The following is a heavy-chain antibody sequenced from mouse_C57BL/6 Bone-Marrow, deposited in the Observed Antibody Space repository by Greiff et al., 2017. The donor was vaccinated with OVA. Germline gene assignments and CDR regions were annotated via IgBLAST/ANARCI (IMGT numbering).Heavy chain of an antibody. Sequence: QVQLKESGPELVKPGASVKISCTASGYAFSRSWMNWVKPRPGMGLEWIGRIYPGDGDTNYNGQFTGKAQLTADKSSSTAYMQLSSLTSEDSAVYFCARSGDSSFYAMDYWGQGTSVTGAS. CDR1: GYAFSRSW. V-gene: IGHV1-82*01. CDR2: IYPGDGDT. CDR3: ARSGDSSFYAMDY. D-gene: IGHD3-3*01. J-gene: IGHJ4*01.